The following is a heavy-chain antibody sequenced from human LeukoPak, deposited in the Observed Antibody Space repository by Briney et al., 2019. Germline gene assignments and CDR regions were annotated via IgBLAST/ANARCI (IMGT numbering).Heavy chain of an antibody. CDR3: TRESGGDVDY. J-gene: IGHJ4*02. Sequence: GESLKISCTASGFTFGGYAMTWIRQAPGKGLEWVGFIRHKAYGGTAEYAASVKGRFTISRDDSKSIAYLQMNSLKSEDTGVYYCTRESGGDVDYWGQGTLVTVSS. CDR2: IRHKAYGGTA. V-gene: IGHV3-49*03. CDR1: GFTFGGYA. D-gene: IGHD2-21*01.